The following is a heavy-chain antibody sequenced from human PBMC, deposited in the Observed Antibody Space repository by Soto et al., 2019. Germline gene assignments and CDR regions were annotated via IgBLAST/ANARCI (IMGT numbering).Heavy chain of an antibody. V-gene: IGHV3-30-3*01. CDR1: GFTFSSYA. CDR2: ISYDGSNK. J-gene: IGHJ4*02. Sequence: QVQLVESGGGVVQPGRSLRLSCAASGFTFSSYAMHCVRQAPGKGLEWVAVISYDGSNKYYADSVKGRFTISRDNSKNTLYLQMNSLRAEDTAVYYCATTPSGRKGEEGYWGQGTLVTVSS. CDR3: ATTPSGRKGEEGY. D-gene: IGHD1-26*01.